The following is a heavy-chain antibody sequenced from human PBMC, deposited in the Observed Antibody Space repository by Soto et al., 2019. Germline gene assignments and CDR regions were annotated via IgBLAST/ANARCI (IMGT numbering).Heavy chain of an antibody. Sequence: GASVKVSCKASGYTFTSYYMHWVRQAPGQGLEWMGIINPSGGSTSYAQKFQGRVTMTRDTSTSTVYMELSSLRSEDTAVYYCARGYYDFWSGYKGGYGMDVRGQGTTVTVSS. D-gene: IGHD3-3*01. CDR1: GYTFTSYY. CDR2: INPSGGST. J-gene: IGHJ6*02. V-gene: IGHV1-46*01. CDR3: ARGYYDFWSGYKGGYGMDV.